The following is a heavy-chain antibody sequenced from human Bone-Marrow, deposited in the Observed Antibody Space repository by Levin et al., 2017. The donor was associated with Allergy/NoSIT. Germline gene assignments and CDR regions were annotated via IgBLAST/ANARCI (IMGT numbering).Heavy chain of an antibody. J-gene: IGHJ5*02. D-gene: IGHD6-13*01. Sequence: GGSLRLSCAASGFTFYTYAVTLVRQAPGKGLEWVSSISGRGDSTDYAESVKGRFTISRDNSKNTLYLQMNSLRAEDTAVYYCAKDDHSDGANWFDPWGQGTLVTVSS. CDR2: ISGRGDST. CDR3: AKDDHSDGANWFDP. V-gene: IGHV3-23*01. CDR1: GFTFYTYA.